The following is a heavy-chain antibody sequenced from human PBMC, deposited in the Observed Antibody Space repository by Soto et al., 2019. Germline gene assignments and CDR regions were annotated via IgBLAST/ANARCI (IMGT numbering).Heavy chain of an antibody. CDR1: GFTLNRYD. J-gene: IGHJ2*01. D-gene: IGHD3-10*01. Sequence: EVQLVESGGGLIQPGGSLRLSCAASGFTLNRYDMHWVRQATGKGLEWVSGIGSAGDTYYPGSVKGRFSISRENAQNSLYLQMDSLSAGDTAVYYCARAGTQWYFDLWGRGTLVTVSS. CDR2: IGSAGDT. CDR3: ARAGTQWYFDL. V-gene: IGHV3-13*01.